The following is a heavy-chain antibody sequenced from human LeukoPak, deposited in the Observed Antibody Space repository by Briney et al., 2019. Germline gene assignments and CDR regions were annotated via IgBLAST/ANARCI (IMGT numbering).Heavy chain of an antibody. CDR2: IYYSGST. J-gene: IGHJ5*02. D-gene: IGHD3-22*01. CDR3: ARHEGDTSGYYMYNWFDP. CDR1: GVSISSYY. Sequence: PSETLSLTCTVSGVSISSYYWSWIRQPPGKGLEWIGYIYYSGSTNYTPSLKSRVTISVDTSKNQFSLKLTSVTAADTAVYYCARHEGDTSGYYMYNWFDPWGQGTLVTVSS. V-gene: IGHV4-59*08.